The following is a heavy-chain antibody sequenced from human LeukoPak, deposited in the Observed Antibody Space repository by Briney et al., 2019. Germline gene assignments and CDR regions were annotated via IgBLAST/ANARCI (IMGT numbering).Heavy chain of an antibody. D-gene: IGHD1-14*01. J-gene: IGHJ5*02. Sequence: GGSLRLSCAASGFTFSGSAMHWVRQASGKGLEWVGRIRSKANSYATAYAASVKGRFTISRDDSKNTAYLQMNSLKTEDTAVYYCTRLIRRSSNQNWFDPWGQGTLVTVSS. CDR1: GFTFSGSA. CDR2: IRSKANSYAT. CDR3: TRLIRRSSNQNWFDP. V-gene: IGHV3-73*01.